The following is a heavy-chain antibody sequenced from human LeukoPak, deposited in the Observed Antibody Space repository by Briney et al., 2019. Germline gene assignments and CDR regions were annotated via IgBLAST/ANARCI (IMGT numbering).Heavy chain of an antibody. V-gene: IGHV3-21*01. CDR1: GFTFSSYS. J-gene: IGHJ4*02. CDR2: ISSSSSYI. Sequence: GGSLRLSCAASGFTFSSYSMNWVRQAPGKVLEWVSSISSSSSYIYYADSVKGRFTISRDNAKNSLYLQMNSLRAEDTAVYYCARAPLSGSWFDYWGQGTLVTVSS. D-gene: IGHD1-26*01. CDR3: ARAPLSGSWFDY.